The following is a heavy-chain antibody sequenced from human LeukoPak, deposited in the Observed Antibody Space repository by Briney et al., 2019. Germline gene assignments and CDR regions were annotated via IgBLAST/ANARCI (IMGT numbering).Heavy chain of an antibody. J-gene: IGHJ4*02. D-gene: IGHD1-26*01. CDR3: ARLDSGSYYTAIDY. V-gene: IGHV3-21*01. CDR2: ISSSSSYI. Sequence: GSLELSCSTSGFTFRNQSMNLVRQAPGKGPELVSSISSSSSYIYYADSVKGRFTISRDNAKNSLYLQMNSLRAEDTAVYYCARLDSGSYYTAIDYGGQGTLVTVSS. CDR1: GFTFRNQS.